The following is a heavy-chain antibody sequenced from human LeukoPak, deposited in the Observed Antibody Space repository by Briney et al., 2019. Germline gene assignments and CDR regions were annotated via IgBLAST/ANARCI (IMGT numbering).Heavy chain of an antibody. J-gene: IGHJ4*02. CDR2: ISSGGDT. Sequence: GGSLRLSFAASGFTFSSYAMSWVRQAPGKGLEWVSAISSGGDTYYAGSVKGRFTISRDNSKNTLYLQMNSLRAEDTAVYYCAKDAVGATAYYFDYWGQGTLVTVSS. CDR1: GFTFSSYA. V-gene: IGHV3-23*01. D-gene: IGHD1-26*01. CDR3: AKDAVGATAYYFDY.